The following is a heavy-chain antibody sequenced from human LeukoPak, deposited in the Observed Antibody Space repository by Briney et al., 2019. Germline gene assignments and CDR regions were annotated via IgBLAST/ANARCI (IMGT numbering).Heavy chain of an antibody. V-gene: IGHV3-9*01. CDR1: GFTFDDYA. CDR2: ISWNSGSI. Sequence: GGSLRLSCAASGFTFDDYAMHWVRQAPGKGLEWVSGISWNSGSIGYADSVKGRFTISRDNAKNSLYLQMNSLRAEDTALYYCAKSPTYYYGSGSSGYYYMDVWGKGTTVTISS. J-gene: IGHJ6*03. CDR3: AKSPTYYYGSGSSGYYYMDV. D-gene: IGHD3-10*01.